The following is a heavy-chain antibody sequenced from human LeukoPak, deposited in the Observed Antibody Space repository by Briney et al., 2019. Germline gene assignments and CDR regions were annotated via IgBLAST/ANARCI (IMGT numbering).Heavy chain of an antibody. CDR3: ASASIAAPYFDY. CDR2: IYYSGST. CDR1: GGSISSYY. D-gene: IGHD6-6*01. J-gene: IGHJ4*02. V-gene: IGHV4-59*12. Sequence: SETLSLTCTVSGGSISSYYWSWIRQPPGKGLEWIGYIYYSGSTNYNPSLKSRVTISVDRSKNQFSLKLSSVTAADTAVYYCASASIAAPYFDYWGQGTLVTVSS.